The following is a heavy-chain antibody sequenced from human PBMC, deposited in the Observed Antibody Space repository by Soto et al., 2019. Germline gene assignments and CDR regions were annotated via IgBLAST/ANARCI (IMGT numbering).Heavy chain of an antibody. Sequence: QVQLQQSGPGLVKPSETLSLTCTVSSGPSSSHNWGWIRQTPGRGLEWIGYVYHTGGTSYNPSLSSRVTVSADTSTNHNSRTLTSVTAADTAVYYCVRQGIGYLHGLVDVWGQGTTVTVSS. J-gene: IGHJ6*02. CDR1: SGPSSSHN. CDR2: VYHTGGT. CDR3: VRQGIGYLHGLVDV. V-gene: IGHV4-59*08. D-gene: IGHD2-15*01.